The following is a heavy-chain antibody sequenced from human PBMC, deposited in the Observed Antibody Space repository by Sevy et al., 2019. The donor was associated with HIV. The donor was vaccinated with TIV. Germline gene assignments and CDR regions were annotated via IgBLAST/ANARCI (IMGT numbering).Heavy chain of an antibody. V-gene: IGHV3-30*18. CDR1: GFTFSNYG. CDR3: AKDTSDYGDYGGTYYYAMDV. CDR2: ISYDGSNR. J-gene: IGHJ6*02. D-gene: IGHD4-17*01. Sequence: GSLRLSCAASGFTFSNYGMHWVRQASGKGLELVAGISYDGSNRYYADSVKGRFTISRDNSKNTLYLQMNSLRAEDTAVYYCAKDTSDYGDYGGTYYYAMDVWGQGTTVTVSS.